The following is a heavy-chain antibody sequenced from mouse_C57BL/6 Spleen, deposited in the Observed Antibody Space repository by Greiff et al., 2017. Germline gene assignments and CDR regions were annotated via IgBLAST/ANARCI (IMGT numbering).Heavy chain of an antibody. J-gene: IGHJ2*01. V-gene: IGHV2-5*01. CDR2: IWRGGST. CDR3: AKEDYGSSSYFDY. CDR1: GFSLTSYG. Sequence: QVQLKESGPGLVQPSQSLSITCTVSGFSLTSYGVHWVRQSPGKGLEWLGVIWRGGSTDYNAAFMSRLSITKDNSKSQVFFKMNSLQADDTAIYYCAKEDYGSSSYFDYWGQGTTLTVSS. D-gene: IGHD1-1*01.